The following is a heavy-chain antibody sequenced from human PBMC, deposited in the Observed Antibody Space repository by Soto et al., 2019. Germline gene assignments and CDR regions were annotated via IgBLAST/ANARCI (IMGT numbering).Heavy chain of an antibody. CDR1: GYTFTNHD. V-gene: IGHV1-8*01. Sequence: QVQLVQSGAEVKKPGASVKVSCKASGYTFTNHDINWVRQATGQGLEWMGWMNPNSGNVGYAQKFQCRVTMTRNTSIRTAYMELSSLRSEDTAVYDCARGYSNYGYYGMDVWGQGTMVTVSS. CDR2: MNPNSGNV. J-gene: IGHJ6*02. CDR3: ARGYSNYGYYGMDV. D-gene: IGHD4-4*01.